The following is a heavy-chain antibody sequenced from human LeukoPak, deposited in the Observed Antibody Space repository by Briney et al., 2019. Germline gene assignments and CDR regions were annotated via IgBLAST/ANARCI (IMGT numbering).Heavy chain of an antibody. Sequence: SETLSLTCGVSGGSITTTNYWSLARQPPGGGLEWIGEISLAGRTRYNPSLKSRVNISIDESKNHLYLNLASVTAADTAVYYCAKPGVDTADSFDYWGQGTLVTVSS. V-gene: IGHV4-4*02. CDR1: GGSITTTNY. D-gene: IGHD5-18*01. J-gene: IGHJ4*02. CDR3: AKPGVDTADSFDY. CDR2: ISLAGRT.